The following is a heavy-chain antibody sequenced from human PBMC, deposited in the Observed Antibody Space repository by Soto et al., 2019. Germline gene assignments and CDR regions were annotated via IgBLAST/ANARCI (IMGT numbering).Heavy chain of an antibody. J-gene: IGHJ6*02. D-gene: IGHD2-2*01. Sequence: SETLSLTCAVYGVSFSGYYWSWIRQPPGKGLEWVGEINHSGSTNYNPSLKRRVTISVDTSNKQFSLKLSSVPAADTAVDYCGGGQSVGVPYLLRGMDVWGQGTMGTASS. CDR2: INHSGST. CDR3: GGGQSVGVPYLLRGMDV. CDR1: GVSFSGYY. V-gene: IGHV4-34*01.